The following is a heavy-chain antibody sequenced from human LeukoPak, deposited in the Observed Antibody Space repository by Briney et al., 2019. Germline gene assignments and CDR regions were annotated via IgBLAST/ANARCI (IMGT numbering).Heavy chain of an antibody. J-gene: IGHJ4*02. Sequence: EASVKVSCKVSGYTFTSYGISWVRQAPGQGLEWMGWISAYNGNTNYAQKLQGRVTMTTDTSTSTAYMELRSLRSDDTAVYYCARDSYYYGSGSYYNYWGQGTLVTVSS. CDR1: GYTFTSYG. V-gene: IGHV1-18*01. D-gene: IGHD3-10*01. CDR2: ISAYNGNT. CDR3: ARDSYYYGSGSYYNY.